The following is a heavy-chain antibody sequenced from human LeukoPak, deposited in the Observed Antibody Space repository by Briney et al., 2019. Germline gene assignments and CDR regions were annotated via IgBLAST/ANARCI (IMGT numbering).Heavy chain of an antibody. D-gene: IGHD3-10*01. Sequence: GGSLRLSCAASGFTFDDYAMHWVRQAPGKGLEWVSGISWNSGSIGYADSVKGRFTISRDNAKNSLYLQMNSLGAEDMALYYCAKGSAGDYYGSGSSFDYWGQGTLVTVSS. V-gene: IGHV3-9*03. J-gene: IGHJ4*02. CDR2: ISWNSGSI. CDR1: GFTFDDYA. CDR3: AKGSAGDYYGSGSSFDY.